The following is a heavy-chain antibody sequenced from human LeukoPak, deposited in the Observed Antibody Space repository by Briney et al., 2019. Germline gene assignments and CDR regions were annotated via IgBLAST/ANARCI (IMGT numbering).Heavy chain of an antibody. D-gene: IGHD2-2*01. J-gene: IGHJ4*02. Sequence: GGSLRLSCAASGFTFSSYAMSWVRQALGKGLEWVSAISGSGGSTYYADSVKGRFTIFRDNSKNTLYLQMNSLRAEDTAVYYCAKDQRGEMSSTTSPGEDYWGQGTLVTVSS. CDR1: GFTFSSYA. CDR2: ISGSGGST. CDR3: AKDQRGEMSSTTSPGEDY. V-gene: IGHV3-23*01.